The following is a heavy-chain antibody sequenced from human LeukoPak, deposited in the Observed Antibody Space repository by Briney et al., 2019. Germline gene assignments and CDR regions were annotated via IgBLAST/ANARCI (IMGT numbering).Heavy chain of an antibody. J-gene: IGHJ4*02. D-gene: IGHD6-13*01. V-gene: IGHV1-46*01. CDR1: GYTFTSYY. CDR2: INPSGGRT. CDR3: ARDLMRCGSSSFNCYFDY. Sequence: ASVKVSCKASGYTFTSYYMQWVRQTPGQRLERMALINPSGGRTSNAQKFQSKVTMTRDTSTSTINMELSSMRSEDTAVYYCARDLMRCGSSSFNCYFDYWGQGTLVTVSS.